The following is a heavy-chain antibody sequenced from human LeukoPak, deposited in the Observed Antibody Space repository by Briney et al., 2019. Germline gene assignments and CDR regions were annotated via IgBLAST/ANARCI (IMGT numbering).Heavy chain of an antibody. Sequence: SETLSLTCAVYGGSCDDYYCSWLRQPPGKGLEWIGEIHPSGIFYYNSSLLCRVTISIDTSKSQFSLRLTSVTAADTAFYYCARGRDRSKAGDHWGQGSLVTVSS. D-gene: IGHD5-24*01. V-gene: IGHV4-34*01. CDR2: IHPSGIF. CDR3: ARGRDRSKAGDH. J-gene: IGHJ4*02. CDR1: GGSCDDYY.